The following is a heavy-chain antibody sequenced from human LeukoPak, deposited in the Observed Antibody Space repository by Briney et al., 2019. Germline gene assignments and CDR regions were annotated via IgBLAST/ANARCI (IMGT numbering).Heavy chain of an antibody. CDR3: TTLTSIAAAEY. V-gene: IGHV3-15*01. D-gene: IGHD6-13*01. J-gene: IGHJ4*02. Sequence: GGSLSLSCAASGFPFSNAWMSGVRQAPGKGLEWVGRIKSKTDGGKTDNAERGKGRFTISRDDSKNTLYLQMNSLKTEDTAVYYCTTLTSIAAAEYWGQGTLVTVSS. CDR1: GFPFSNAW. CDR2: IKSKTDGGKT.